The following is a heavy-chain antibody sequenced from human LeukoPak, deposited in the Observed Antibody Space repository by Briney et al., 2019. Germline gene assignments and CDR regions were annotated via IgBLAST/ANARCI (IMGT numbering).Heavy chain of an antibody. Sequence: PSETLSLTCAVYGGSFSGYYWSWIRQPPGKGLEWIGETNHSGSTNYNPSLKSRVTISVDTSKNQFSLKLSSVTAADTAVYYCARGYRGLGDYWGQGTLVTVSS. CDR1: GGSFSGYY. D-gene: IGHD3/OR15-3a*01. V-gene: IGHV4-34*01. J-gene: IGHJ4*02. CDR2: TNHSGST. CDR3: ARGYRGLGDY.